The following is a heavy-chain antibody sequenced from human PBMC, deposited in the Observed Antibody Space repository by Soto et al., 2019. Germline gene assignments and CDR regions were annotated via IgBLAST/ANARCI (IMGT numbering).Heavy chain of an antibody. CDR1: GYSFTSYW. D-gene: IGHD4-4*01. CDR3: ARQPYSNYDLSYYYYGMDV. CDR2: IYPGDSDT. J-gene: IGHJ6*02. Sequence: GESLKISCEGSGYSFTSYWIGWVRQMPGKGLEWMGIIYPGDSDTRYSPSFQGQVTISADRSISTAYLQWSSLKASDTAMYYCARQPYSNYDLSYYYYGMDVWGQGTTVTVSS. V-gene: IGHV5-51*01.